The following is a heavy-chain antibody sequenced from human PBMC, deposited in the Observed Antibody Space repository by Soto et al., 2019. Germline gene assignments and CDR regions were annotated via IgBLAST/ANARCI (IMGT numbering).Heavy chain of an antibody. CDR2: IYYSGST. J-gene: IGHJ4*02. D-gene: IGHD3-10*01. CDR3: ARHDGSGSYLVY. Sequence: SKTLSLTCTVSGGSISSSSYYWGWIRQPPEKGLEWIGSIYYSGSTYYNPSLKSRVTISVDTSKNQFSLKLSSVTAADTAVYYCARHDGSGSYLVYWGQGTLVTVSS. V-gene: IGHV4-39*01. CDR1: GGSISSSSYY.